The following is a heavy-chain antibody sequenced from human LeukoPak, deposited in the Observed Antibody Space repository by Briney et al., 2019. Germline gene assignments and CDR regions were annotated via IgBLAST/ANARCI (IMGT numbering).Heavy chain of an antibody. D-gene: IGHD6-19*01. J-gene: IGHJ4*02. V-gene: IGHV4-34*01. CDR2: INHSGST. CDR3: ASGHHGWSDY. CDR1: GGSFSGYY. Sequence: SETLSLTCAVYGGSFSGYYWSWIRQPPGKGLEWIGEINHSGSTNYNPSLKSRVTISVDTSKNQFSLKLSSVTAADTAVYYCASGHHGWSDYWGQGTLVTVSS.